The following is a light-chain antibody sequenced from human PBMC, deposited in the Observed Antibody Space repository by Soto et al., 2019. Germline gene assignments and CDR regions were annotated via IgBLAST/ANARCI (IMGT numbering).Light chain of an antibody. Sequence: QSALTQPASVSGSPGQSITISCTGTSSDVGGYNYVSWYQQHPGKAPNFMIYDVSNRPSGVSSRFSGSKSGNTASLTISGLQAEDEADYFCSSYTSTSTYVIFGEGTKLTVL. CDR2: DVS. CDR3: SSYTSTSTYVI. CDR1: SSDVGGYNY. J-gene: IGLJ2*01. V-gene: IGLV2-14*01.